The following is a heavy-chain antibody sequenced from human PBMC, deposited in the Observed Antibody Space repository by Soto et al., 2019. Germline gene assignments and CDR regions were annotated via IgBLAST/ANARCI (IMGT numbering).Heavy chain of an antibody. CDR1: GYTFTSYG. D-gene: IGHD3-22*01. CDR3: ARELYYYDSSGHAGDAFDI. J-gene: IGHJ3*02. Sequence: ASVKVSCKASGYTFTSYGISWVRQAPGQGLEWMGWISAYNGNTNYAQKLQGRVTMTTDTSTSTAYMEVRSLRSDDTAVYYCARELYYYDSSGHAGDAFDIWGQGTMVTVSS. V-gene: IGHV1-18*04. CDR2: ISAYNGNT.